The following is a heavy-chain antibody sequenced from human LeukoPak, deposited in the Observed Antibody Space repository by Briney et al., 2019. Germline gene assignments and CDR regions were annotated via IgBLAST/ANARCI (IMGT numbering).Heavy chain of an antibody. CDR3: AKVSVPYYDFWSGSGPFDY. CDR1: GFTFSSYS. Sequence: GGSLRLSCAASGFTFSSYSMNWVRQAPGKGLEWVSSISSSSSYIYYADSVKGRFTISRDNAKNSLYLQMNSLRAEDTAVYYCAKVSVPYYDFWSGSGPFDYWGQGTLVTVSS. V-gene: IGHV3-21*04. D-gene: IGHD3-3*01. J-gene: IGHJ4*02. CDR2: ISSSSSYI.